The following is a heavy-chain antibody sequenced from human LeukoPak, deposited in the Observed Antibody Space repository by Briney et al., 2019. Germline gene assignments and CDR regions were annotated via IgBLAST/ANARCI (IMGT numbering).Heavy chain of an antibody. CDR3: ARDKKRNSYGHNYYGMDV. D-gene: IGHD5-18*01. Sequence: PGGSLRLSCVASGFPVNSTYMNWVRQAPGKGLEWVSVIHSGGSTYYADSVKGRFTIARDTSKNMLSLQVNSLRPEDTALYYCARDKKRNSYGHNYYGMDVWGQGTTVTVSS. CDR2: IHSGGST. V-gene: IGHV3-66*02. CDR1: GFPVNSTY. J-gene: IGHJ6*02.